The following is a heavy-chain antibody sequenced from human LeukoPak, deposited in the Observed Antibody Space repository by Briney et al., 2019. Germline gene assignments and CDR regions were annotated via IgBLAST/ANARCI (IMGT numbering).Heavy chain of an antibody. CDR1: GYTFTGYY. CDR3: ARDPAGGYDVLTGYYYYYMDV. V-gene: IGHV1-2*02. CDR2: INPNSGDT. Sequence: ASVKVSCKAAGYTFTGYYMHWVRQAPGQGLEWMGWINPNSGDTNHGQKFQGRVTMSSATSITTAYMDLRRLRSDDTAVYYCARDPAGGYDVLTGYYYYYMDVWGKGTTVTISS. D-gene: IGHD3-9*01. J-gene: IGHJ6*03.